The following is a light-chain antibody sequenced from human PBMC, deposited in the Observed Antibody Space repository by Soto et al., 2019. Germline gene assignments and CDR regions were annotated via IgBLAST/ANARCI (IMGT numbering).Light chain of an antibody. CDR1: QSVSNNY. CDR3: QQYGSSPPRT. CDR2: GAS. Sequence: IMFTHSAGTLSLSTGKIATLSGRATQSVSNNYLAGYQQKPGQAPRLLIYGASNRATGIPDRFSGSGSGTDFTLTISRLEPEDFAVYYCQQYGSSPPRTFGQGTKVDIK. J-gene: IGKJ1*01. V-gene: IGKV3-20*01.